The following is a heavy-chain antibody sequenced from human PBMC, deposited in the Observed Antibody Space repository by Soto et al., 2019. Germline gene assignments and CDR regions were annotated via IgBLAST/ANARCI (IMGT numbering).Heavy chain of an antibody. CDR1: GFTVSNYY. J-gene: IGHJ1*01. CDR3: ARDLGRDTNQH. D-gene: IGHD2-21*02. CDR2: IFTGGGT. V-gene: IGHV3-53*01. Sequence: DVHLVESGGGLIQPGGSLRLSCAASGFTVSNYYMSWVRQAPGKGLEWVSVIFTGGGTSYADSVKGRFTISRDNSKNTVFLQINSLRAEDAAVYYCARDLGRDTNQHWGQGTLVTVSS.